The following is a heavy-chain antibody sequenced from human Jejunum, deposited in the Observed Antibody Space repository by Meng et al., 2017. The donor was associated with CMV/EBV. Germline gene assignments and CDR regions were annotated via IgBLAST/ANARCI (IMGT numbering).Heavy chain of an antibody. CDR3: ARESGSYYWFDP. D-gene: IGHD1-26*01. V-gene: IGHV4-4*07. CDR2: IYTSGST. CDR1: AGPIGGYY. J-gene: IGHJ5*02. Sequence: QGLLQESGPGLVKSSETLSLTCSVSAGPIGGYYWSWIRQPAGKGLEWLGRIYTSGSTHYNPSLKSRLTMSVDLAKNQISLKLSSVTAADTAVYYCARESGSYYWFDPWGQGTLVTVSS.